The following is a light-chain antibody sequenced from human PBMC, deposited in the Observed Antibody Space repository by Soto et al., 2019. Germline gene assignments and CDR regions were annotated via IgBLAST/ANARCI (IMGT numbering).Light chain of an antibody. CDR3: SSSTINNTVL. CDR2: EVS. V-gene: IGLV2-14*01. J-gene: IGLJ2*01. CDR1: SSDVGGYNY. Sequence: QSVLTQPASMSGSPGQSITISCTGTSSDVGGYNYVSWYQRHPGKAPKPMIYEVSNRPSGVSNRFSGSKSGNTASLTISGLQAEDEADYYCSSSTINNTVLFGGGTQLTVL.